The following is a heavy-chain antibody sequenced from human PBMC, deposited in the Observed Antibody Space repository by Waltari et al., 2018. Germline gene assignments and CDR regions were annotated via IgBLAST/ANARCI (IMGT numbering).Heavy chain of an antibody. J-gene: IGHJ3*02. CDR2: ISYDGSNK. CDR3: AREEGRGAIPSPEDAFDI. D-gene: IGHD3-10*01. V-gene: IGHV3-30*03. CDR1: GFTFSSYG. Sequence: QVQLVESGGGVVQPGRSLRLSCAASGFTFSSYGMHWVRQAPGKGLEWVAVISYDGSNKYYADSVKGRFTISRDNSKNTLYLQMNSLRAEDTAVYYCAREEGRGAIPSPEDAFDIWGQGTMVTVSS.